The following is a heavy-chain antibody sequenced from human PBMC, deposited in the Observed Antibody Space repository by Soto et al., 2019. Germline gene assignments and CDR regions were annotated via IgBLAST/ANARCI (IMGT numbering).Heavy chain of an antibody. V-gene: IGHV3-30*04. CDR1: GFTFSDYA. CDR3: ARDSIVGATYFDT. Sequence: GGSLRLSCAASGFTFSDYAVHWVRQAPGKGLEWVAAISYDGKNKYYADSVKGRFSVSRDSSKNTLYLQMNSLRDEDTAVYYCARDSIVGATYFDTWGQGT. CDR2: ISYDGKNK. J-gene: IGHJ4*02. D-gene: IGHD1-26*01.